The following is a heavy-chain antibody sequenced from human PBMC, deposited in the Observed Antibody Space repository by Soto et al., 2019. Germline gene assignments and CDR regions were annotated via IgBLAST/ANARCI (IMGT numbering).Heavy chain of an antibody. CDR1: GSDSSGGHYS. CDR2: IYNSGST. Sequence: NPSETLSLTCAPSGSDSSGGHYSWNWIRQPPGKGLEWIGFIYNSGSTYYNSSLKSRVTISVDRSKNHFFLNLTSVTAADTAVYYCATYRKFFQIWGQGTKVTVSS. J-gene: IGHJ3*02. CDR3: ATYRKFFQI. V-gene: IGHV4-30-2*01.